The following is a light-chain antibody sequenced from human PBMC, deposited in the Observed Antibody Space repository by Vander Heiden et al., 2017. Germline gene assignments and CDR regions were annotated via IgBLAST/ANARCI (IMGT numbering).Light chain of an antibody. J-gene: IGKJ2*01. CDR1: QSVSSSY. Sequence: DIVLTQSPATLSLSPGGRATLSCSARQSVSSSYVAWYQQEPGQARRLIIDGATRSTTGIPDSVSGSGSGTDITLTISRLEPEDFVVYYRQQDGSSRTFGQGTKVEIK. CDR2: GAT. V-gene: IGKV3-20*01. CDR3: QQDGSSRT.